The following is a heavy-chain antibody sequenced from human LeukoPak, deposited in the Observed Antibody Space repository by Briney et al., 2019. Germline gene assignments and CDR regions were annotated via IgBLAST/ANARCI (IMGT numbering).Heavy chain of an antibody. J-gene: IGHJ6*03. V-gene: IGHV4-4*07. CDR1: GGSISSYY. Sequence: PSETLSLTCTVSGGSISSYYWSWIRQPAGKGLEWIGRIYTSGSTNYNPSLKSRVTMSVDTSKNQFSLKLSSVTAADTAVYYCARSGLGYYYYYYYMDVWGKGTTVTVSS. CDR3: ARSGLGYYYYYYYMDV. D-gene: IGHD1-26*01. CDR2: IYTSGST.